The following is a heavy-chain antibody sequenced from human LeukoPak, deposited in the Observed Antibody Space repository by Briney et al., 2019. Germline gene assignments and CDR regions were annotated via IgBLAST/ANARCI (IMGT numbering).Heavy chain of an antibody. V-gene: IGHV3-66*01. CDR3: ARDWRSIAAAAYYFDY. Sequence: GGSLRLSCAASGFTVSSNYMSWVRQAPGKGLEWVSVIYSGGSTYYADSVKGRFTFSRDNSKNTLYLQMNSLRAEDTAVYYCARDWRSIAAAAYYFDYWGQGTLVTVSS. D-gene: IGHD6-13*01. CDR2: IYSGGST. CDR1: GFTVSSNY. J-gene: IGHJ4*02.